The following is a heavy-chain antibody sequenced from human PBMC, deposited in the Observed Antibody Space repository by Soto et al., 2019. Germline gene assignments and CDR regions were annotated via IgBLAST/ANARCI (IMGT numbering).Heavy chain of an antibody. CDR2: IIPIFGTT. Sequence: QVQLVQSGAEVKKPGSSVKVSCTASGGTFSRYGFTWVRQAPGQGFQWMGGIIPIFGTTHYEQNFQGRLSITADESTSTVYMELSSLRSDDTASYFCARTSYQWEALHYFDFWGQGTLVTVSS. J-gene: IGHJ4*02. CDR1: GGTFSRYG. V-gene: IGHV1-69*01. CDR3: ARTSYQWEALHYFDF. D-gene: IGHD1-26*01.